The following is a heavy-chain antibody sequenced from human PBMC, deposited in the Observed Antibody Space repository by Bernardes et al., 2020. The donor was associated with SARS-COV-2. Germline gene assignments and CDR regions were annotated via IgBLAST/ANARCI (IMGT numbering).Heavy chain of an antibody. V-gene: IGHV3-7*01. CDR1: GFTFSNYW. CDR2: IKQDGSEK. J-gene: IGHJ4*02. Sequence: GGSLRLSCAASGFTFSNYWMSWVRQAPGKGLEWVGNIKQDGSEKYYMDSVKGRFTISRDNAKNSMYLQMNSLRAEDTAVYYCARSGYRFAYDYWGQGTLVTVSS. CDR3: ARSGYRFAYDY. D-gene: IGHD5-18*01.